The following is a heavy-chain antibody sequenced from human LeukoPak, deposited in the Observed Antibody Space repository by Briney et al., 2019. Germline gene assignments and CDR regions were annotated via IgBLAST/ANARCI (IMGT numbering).Heavy chain of an antibody. CDR1: GGSFSGYY. CDR2: INHSGST. V-gene: IGHV4-34*01. Sequence: PSETLSLTCAVYGGSFSGYYWSWIRQPPGKGLEWIGEINHSGSTNYNPSLKSRVTISVDTSKNQFSLKLSSVTAADTAVYYCARGSGLLLWFGELIRSSSRGNNWFDPWGQGTLVTVSS. J-gene: IGHJ5*02. CDR3: ARGSGLLLWFGELIRSSSRGNNWFDP. D-gene: IGHD3-10*01.